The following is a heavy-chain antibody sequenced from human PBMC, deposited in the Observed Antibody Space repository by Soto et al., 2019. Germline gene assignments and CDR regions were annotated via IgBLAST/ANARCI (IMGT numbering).Heavy chain of an antibody. CDR1: GLTVSRNY. CDR2: IYNAGST. CDR3: ATLGDGY. D-gene: IGHD2-8*01. J-gene: IGHJ4*02. V-gene: IGHV3-66*01. Sequence: ESGGGLVQPGGSLRLSCAASGLTVSRNYMSWVRQAPGKGLEWVSVIYNAGSTNYADSVKGRFTISRDSSKNTLYLQMNSLRVEDTAMYYCATLGDGYWGQGTLVTVSS.